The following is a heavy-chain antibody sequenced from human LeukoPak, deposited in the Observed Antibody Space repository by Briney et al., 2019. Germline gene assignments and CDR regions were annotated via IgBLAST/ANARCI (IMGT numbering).Heavy chain of an antibody. CDR1: GYTFTDYS. CDR2: MNPSSGGT. Sequence: ASVKVSCKASGYTFTDYSMHWVRQAPGQELEWMGWMNPSSGGTNHAQTLQGRVTMTRDTSISTAYMELTSLRSDDTAVYYCARESPRSGYYYGDDAFDIWGQGTMVTVSS. J-gene: IGHJ3*02. V-gene: IGHV1-2*02. D-gene: IGHD3-22*01. CDR3: ARESPRSGYYYGDDAFDI.